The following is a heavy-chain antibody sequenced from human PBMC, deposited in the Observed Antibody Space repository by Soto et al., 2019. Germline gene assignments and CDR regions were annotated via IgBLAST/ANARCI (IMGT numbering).Heavy chain of an antibody. J-gene: IGHJ5*02. V-gene: IGHV1-18*01. Sequence: QVQLVQSGAEVKKPGASVKVSCKASGYTFTSYGISWVRQAPGQGLEWMGWISAYNGNTNYEQKLQGRVTMTTDTSTSTAYMELRSLRSDDTAVYYCARGIGYYYGSGSPGAPFDPWGQGTLVTVSS. D-gene: IGHD3-10*01. CDR1: GYTFTSYG. CDR3: ARGIGYYYGSGSPGAPFDP. CDR2: ISAYNGNT.